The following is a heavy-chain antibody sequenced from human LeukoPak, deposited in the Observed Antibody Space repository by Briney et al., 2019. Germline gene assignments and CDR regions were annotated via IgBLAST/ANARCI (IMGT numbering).Heavy chain of an antibody. Sequence: SQTLSLTCAISGDSVSSKSTAWNWIRQSPSRGLERLGRTFYRSKWYNDYAVSVKGRITINPDTSKNQVSLQLNSVTPEDTAVYYCARETSFRYYDIWSGWDYWGQGTLVTVSS. CDR1: GDSVSSKSTA. D-gene: IGHD3-3*01. V-gene: IGHV6-1*01. CDR2: TFYRSKWYN. CDR3: ARETSFRYYDIWSGWDY. J-gene: IGHJ4*02.